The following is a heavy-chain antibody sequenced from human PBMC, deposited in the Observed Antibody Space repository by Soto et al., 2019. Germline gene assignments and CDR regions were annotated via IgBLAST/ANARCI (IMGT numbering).Heavy chain of an antibody. D-gene: IGHD3-9*01. CDR2: ISGSGGST. CDR3: AKGIDSLYYDILTGYSRLYYYYGMDV. J-gene: IGHJ6*02. Sequence: SLRLSCAASGFTFSSYAMSWVRQAPGKGLEWVSAISGSGGSTYYADSVKGRFTISRDNSKNTLYLQMNSLRAEDTAVYYCAKGIDSLYYDILTGYSRLYYYYGMDVWGQGTTVTVSS. CDR1: GFTFSSYA. V-gene: IGHV3-23*01.